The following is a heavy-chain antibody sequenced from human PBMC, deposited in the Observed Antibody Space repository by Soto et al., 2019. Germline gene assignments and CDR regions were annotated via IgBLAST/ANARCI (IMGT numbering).Heavy chain of an antibody. CDR1: GGSITNDGHY. D-gene: IGHD4-17*01. J-gene: IGHJ5*01. Sequence: QVQLQESGPGLVKPSQTLSLTCTVSGGSITNDGHYWSWIRQHPGKGLEWVGDIYYSGVTYYNPSLRDRLTMSVDTSQKQFSLKLTFVTDEDTAVYYCARDRDYAGWFDFWGQGTLVTVSS. CDR2: IYYSGVT. CDR3: ARDRDYAGWFDF. V-gene: IGHV4-31*03.